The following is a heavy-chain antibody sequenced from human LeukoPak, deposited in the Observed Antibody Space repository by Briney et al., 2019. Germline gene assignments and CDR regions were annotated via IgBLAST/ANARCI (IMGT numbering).Heavy chain of an antibody. CDR1: GFTFSSYA. CDR2: ISGSGGST. V-gene: IGHV3-23*01. D-gene: IGHD2-2*01. Sequence: PGGSLRLSCAASGFTFSSYAMSWVRQARGKGLEWVSAISGSGGSTYYADSVKGRFTISRDNSKNTLYLQMNSLRAEDTAVYYCAKGVRVCSSTSCLPLKYYYYGMDVWGQGTTVTVSS. CDR3: AKGVRVCSSTSCLPLKYYYYGMDV. J-gene: IGHJ6*02.